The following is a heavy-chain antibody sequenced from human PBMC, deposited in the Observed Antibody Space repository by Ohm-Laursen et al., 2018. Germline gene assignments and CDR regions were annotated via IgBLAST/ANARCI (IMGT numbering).Heavy chain of an antibody. Sequence: SPRLSCTASGFTFSSYAMSWVRQAPGKGLEWVSAISGSGGSTYYADSVKGRFTISRDNSKNTLYLQMNSLRAEDTAVYYCAKGSIQLWISPFDYWGQGTLVTVSS. J-gene: IGHJ4*02. CDR2: ISGSGGST. V-gene: IGHV3-23*01. CDR3: AKGSIQLWISPFDY. CDR1: GFTFSSYA. D-gene: IGHD5-18*01.